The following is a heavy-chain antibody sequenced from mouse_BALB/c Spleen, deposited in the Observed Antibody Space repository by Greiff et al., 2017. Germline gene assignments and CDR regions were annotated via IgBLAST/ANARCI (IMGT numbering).Heavy chain of an antibody. V-gene: IGHV1-14*01. CDR1: GYTFTSYV. CDR2: INPYNDGT. Sequence: EVQLQQSGPELVKPGASVKMSCKASGYTFTSYVMHWVKQKPGQGLEWIGYINPYNDGTKYNEKFKGKATLTSDKSSSTAYMGLSSLTSEDSAVYYCAGELGLPDYYAMDYWGQGTSVTVSS. J-gene: IGHJ4*01. D-gene: IGHD3-1*01. CDR3: AGELGLPDYYAMDY.